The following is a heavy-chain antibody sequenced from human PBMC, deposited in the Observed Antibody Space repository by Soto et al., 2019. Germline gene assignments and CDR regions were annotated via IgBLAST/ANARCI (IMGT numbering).Heavy chain of an antibody. D-gene: IGHD2-2*01. Sequence: QVQLQESGPGLLKPSETLSLTCSVSGGSISSYYWSWIRQPLGKGLEWIGYMYYSGSTTYNPSLNSRVTISVDTSRKQFSLRLSSVTAADTAVYYCARWGFCSSTNCYPDSWGQGTLVTVSS. CDR3: ARWGFCSSTNCYPDS. CDR2: MYYSGST. J-gene: IGHJ4*02. CDR1: GGSISSYY. V-gene: IGHV4-59*08.